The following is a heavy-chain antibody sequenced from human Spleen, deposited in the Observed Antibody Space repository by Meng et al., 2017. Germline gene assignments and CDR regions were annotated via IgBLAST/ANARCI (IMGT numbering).Heavy chain of an antibody. Sequence: QVQLVQSGSELKKPGASVKVSCKASGYTFSTYTINWVRQAHGRGLEWMGWISTNTGTPTYTQGFTGRFVFSLDTSVSTAYLQISSLKAEGTAIYYCARGAASRLEVWGQGTLVTVSS. CDR2: ISTNTGTP. D-gene: IGHD3-3*01. J-gene: IGHJ4*02. V-gene: IGHV7-4-1*02. CDR3: ARGAASRLEV. CDR1: GYTFSTYT.